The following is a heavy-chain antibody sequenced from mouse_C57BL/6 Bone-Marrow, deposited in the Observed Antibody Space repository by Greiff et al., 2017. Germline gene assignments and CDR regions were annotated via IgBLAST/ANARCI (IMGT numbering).Heavy chain of an antibody. Sequence: VKLMESGADLARPGASVKLSCKASGYTFTSYGISWVQQRPGQGLEWIGEIYPRCGNTYYNETLKGKATLTADKACSTEYREIRSLKSVDAAVYYGARRGVGLLSDGRDYWGQGTSVTVSS. D-gene: IGHD2-3*01. J-gene: IGHJ4*01. CDR3: ARRGVGLLSDGRDY. CDR1: GYTFTSYG. CDR2: IYPRCGNT. V-gene: IGHV1-81*01.